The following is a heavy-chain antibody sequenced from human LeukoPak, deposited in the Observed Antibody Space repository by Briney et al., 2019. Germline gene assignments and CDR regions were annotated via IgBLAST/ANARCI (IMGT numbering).Heavy chain of an antibody. Sequence: SVKVSCKASGGTFSSYAISWVRQAPGQGLEWMGRIIPIFGIANYAQKFQGRVTITADKSTSTAYMELSSLRSEDTAVYYCATDSSDYPFDYWGQGTLVTVSS. CDR3: ATDSSDYPFDY. J-gene: IGHJ4*02. CDR2: IIPIFGIA. CDR1: GGTFSSYA. V-gene: IGHV1-69*04. D-gene: IGHD3-22*01.